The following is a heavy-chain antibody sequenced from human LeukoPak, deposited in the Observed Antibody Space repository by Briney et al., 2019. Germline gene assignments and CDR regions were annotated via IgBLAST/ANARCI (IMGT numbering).Heavy chain of an antibody. CDR1: GFTFDSYA. V-gene: IGHV3-23*01. CDR3: LKHVGRGCSNNWFDR. CDR2: VSPFGGTT. Sequence: GGSLRLSCVASGFTFDSYAMNWVRQAPGKGLECVSPVSPFGGTTYYADSAKGRFTISRDNTKNTLYLQMNSLRAGDTAVNSCLKHVGRGCSNNWFDRWGQGTLVTVS. D-gene: IGHD1-26*01. J-gene: IGHJ5*02.